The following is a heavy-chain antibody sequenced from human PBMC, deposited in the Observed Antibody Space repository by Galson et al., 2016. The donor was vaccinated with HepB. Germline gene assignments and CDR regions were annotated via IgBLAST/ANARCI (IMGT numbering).Heavy chain of an antibody. CDR2: IKRISEGGTT. J-gene: IGHJ4*02. Sequence: SLRLSCAGSGFTFSTGWMNWVRQAPGKGLEWVGRIKRISEGGTTDYAAPVKGRFTISRDDAKNTVYLQMNSLKIEDAAVYYCTTAGGISWPPYWGQGTLVTGSS. D-gene: IGHD6-13*01. V-gene: IGHV3-15*07. CDR3: TTAGGISWPPY. CDR1: GFTFSTGW.